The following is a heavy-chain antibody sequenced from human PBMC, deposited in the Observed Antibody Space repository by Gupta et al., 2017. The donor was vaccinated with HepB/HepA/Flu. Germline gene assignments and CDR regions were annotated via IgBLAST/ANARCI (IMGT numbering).Heavy chain of an antibody. Sequence: QVQLVQSGAEVKKPGSSVKVSCKASGGTFRSYAISWVRQAPGQGLDWMGRIIPILGIANYAQKFQGRVTITADKSTSTAYMELSSLRSEDTAVYYCARVVGYCSGGSCYSSYYYYYGMDVWGQGTTVTVSS. CDR3: ARVVGYCSGGSCYSSYYYYYGMDV. CDR2: IIPILGIA. CDR1: GGTFRSYA. V-gene: IGHV1-69*04. J-gene: IGHJ6*02. D-gene: IGHD2-15*01.